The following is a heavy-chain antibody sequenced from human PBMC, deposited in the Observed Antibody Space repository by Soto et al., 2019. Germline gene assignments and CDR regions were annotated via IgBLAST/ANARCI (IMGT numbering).Heavy chain of an antibody. J-gene: IGHJ4*02. V-gene: IGHV3-33*01. CDR1: GFTFSNYG. CDR2: IWYDGNNK. D-gene: IGHD2-21*01. Sequence: QVQLVESGGGVVQPGGSLRLTCAASGFTFSNYGMHWVHQAPGKGLEWVAVIWYDGNNKYYADSVKGRFTISRDNSNNTLYVQMTSLRAEDTAVYYCARGLHSLFDYWGQGTLVTVSS. CDR3: ARGLHSLFDY.